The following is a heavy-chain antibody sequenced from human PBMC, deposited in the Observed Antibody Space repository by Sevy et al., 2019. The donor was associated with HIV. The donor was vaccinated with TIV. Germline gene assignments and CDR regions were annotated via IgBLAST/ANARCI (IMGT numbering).Heavy chain of an antibody. CDR1: GYTFINYY. CDR3: ARAPSGSQGPGQYFHH. Sequence: ASVKVSCKASGYTFINYYITWVRQAPGQGLEWMGRITPNNGDTSYAQRLQGRVTMTTDTSTSTVYMELRSLRSDDTAVYYCARAPSGSQGPGQYFHHWGQGTLVTVSS. V-gene: IGHV1-18*01. CDR2: ITPNNGDT. D-gene: IGHD1-26*01. J-gene: IGHJ1*01.